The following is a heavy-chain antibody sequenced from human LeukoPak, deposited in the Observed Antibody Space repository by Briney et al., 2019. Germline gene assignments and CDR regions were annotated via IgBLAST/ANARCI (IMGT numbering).Heavy chain of an antibody. CDR3: ARDRLRVTTGYFDY. CDR1: GFTFSSYS. Sequence: PGGSLRLSCAGSGFTFSSYSMNWVRQAPGKGLEWVSSISSTSSYIYYADSLKGRFTISRDNAKNSLYLQMNSLRAEDTAVYYCARDRLRVTTGYFDYWGQGTLVTVSS. V-gene: IGHV3-21*01. CDR2: ISSTSSYI. J-gene: IGHJ4*02. D-gene: IGHD4-11*01.